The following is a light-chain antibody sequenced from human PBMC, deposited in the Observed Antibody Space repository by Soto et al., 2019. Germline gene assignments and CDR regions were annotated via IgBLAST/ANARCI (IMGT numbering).Light chain of an antibody. J-gene: IGKJ4*01. Sequence: ENVLTQSPGTLSLSPGERATLSCRASQSVSSSYLAWYQQKPGQAPRLLIYGASSRATGIPDRFSGSGSGTDVTLTISRLEPEDFAVYYCQQYGSSLLTFGGGTKVEIK. CDR2: GAS. V-gene: IGKV3-20*01. CDR1: QSVSSSY. CDR3: QQYGSSLLT.